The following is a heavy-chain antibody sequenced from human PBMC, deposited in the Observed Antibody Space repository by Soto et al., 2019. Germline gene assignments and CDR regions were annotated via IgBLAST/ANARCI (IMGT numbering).Heavy chain of an antibody. CDR1: GYTFTSYD. CDR3: ARGLPSQGYFWSGYYTGMYYYYMDV. J-gene: IGHJ6*03. CDR2: MNPNSGNT. V-gene: IGHV1-8*01. Sequence: ASVKVSCKASGYTFTSYDINWVRQATGQGLEWMGWMNPNSGNTGYAQKFQGRVTMTRNTSISTAYMELSSLRSEDTAVYYCARGLPSQGYFWSGYYTGMYYYYMDVWGKGTTVTVSS. D-gene: IGHD3-3*01.